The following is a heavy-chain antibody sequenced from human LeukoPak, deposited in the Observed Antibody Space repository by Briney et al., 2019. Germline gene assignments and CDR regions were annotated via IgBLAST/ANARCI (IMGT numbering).Heavy chain of an antibody. V-gene: IGHV3-30*04. CDR2: ISYDGSYK. CDR1: GFSFSSYA. J-gene: IGHJ4*02. D-gene: IGHD3-22*01. Sequence: GRSLRLSCAASGFSFSSYAMHWVRQAPGKGLEWVALISYDGSYKYYADSVKGRFTISRDNSKNTLYLQMNSQRAEDTAVYYCAREEYYTDSSGYYPVYYFDYWGQGTLVTVSS. CDR3: AREEYYTDSSGYYPVYYFDY.